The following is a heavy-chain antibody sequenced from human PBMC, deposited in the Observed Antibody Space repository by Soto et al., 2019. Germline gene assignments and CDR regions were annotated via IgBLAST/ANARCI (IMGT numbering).Heavy chain of an antibody. CDR3: ARARYFDWSSSKHYFDY. Sequence: ASVKVSCKASGYTFSKYGIGWVRQAPGQGLEWMGWISTYNGETSYAQKFQDRVTMTIDTSTTTAYMELRSLRSDDTAVFYCARARYFDWSSSKHYFDYWGQGALVTAPQ. CDR1: GYTFSKYG. V-gene: IGHV1-18*01. CDR2: ISTYNGET. J-gene: IGHJ4*02. D-gene: IGHD3-9*01.